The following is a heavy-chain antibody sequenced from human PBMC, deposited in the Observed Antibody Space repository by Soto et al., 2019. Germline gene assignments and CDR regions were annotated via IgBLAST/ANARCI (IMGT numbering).Heavy chain of an antibody. Sequence: QVQLVESGGGVVQPGRSLRLSCAASGFTFSSYGMHWVRQAPGKGLEWVAVIWYDGSNKYYADSVKGRFTISRDNSKNTLYLQMNSLRAEDTAVYYCARDGYYDILTGHYYYYAMDVWGQGTTVTVSS. D-gene: IGHD3-9*01. CDR2: IWYDGSNK. CDR1: GFTFSSYG. V-gene: IGHV3-33*01. J-gene: IGHJ6*02. CDR3: ARDGYYDILTGHYYYYAMDV.